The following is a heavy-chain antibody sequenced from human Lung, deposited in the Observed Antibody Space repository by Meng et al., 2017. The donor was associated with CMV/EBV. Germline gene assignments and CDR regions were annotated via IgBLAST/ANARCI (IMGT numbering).Heavy chain of an antibody. CDR2: IPHRGSS. CDR3: LRRSGGSV. CDR1: GDSITNHNW. V-gene: IGHV4-4*03. D-gene: IGHD3-10*01. Sequence: QVRFRESGPALWTPPETLSLTCAVSGDSITNHNWWAWVRQPPGKGLEWIGEIPHRGSSAYNPSLKSRVSMSIDKSKNQFSLKLTSVTAADTAVYHCLRRSGGSVWGQGTLVTVSS. J-gene: IGHJ1*01.